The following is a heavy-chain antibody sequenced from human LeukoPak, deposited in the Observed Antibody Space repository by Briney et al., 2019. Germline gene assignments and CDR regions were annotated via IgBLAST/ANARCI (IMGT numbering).Heavy chain of an antibody. CDR1: GFTFSSYW. Sequence: GGSLRLPCAASGFTFSSYWMSWVRQAPGKGLEWVANIKQDGSEKYYVDSVKGRFTISRDNAKNSLYLQMNSLRAEDTAVYYCARETLGYCSSTSCSGNWFDPWGQGTLVTVSS. CDR2: IKQDGSEK. J-gene: IGHJ5*02. CDR3: ARETLGYCSSTSCSGNWFDP. D-gene: IGHD2-2*01. V-gene: IGHV3-7*01.